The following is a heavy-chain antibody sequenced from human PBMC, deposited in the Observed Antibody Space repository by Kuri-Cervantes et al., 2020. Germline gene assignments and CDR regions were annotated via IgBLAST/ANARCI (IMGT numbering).Heavy chain of an antibody. J-gene: IGHJ2*01. CDR2: INPSGGST. Sequence: ASVKVSCKASGYTFTGYYMHWVRQAPGQGLEWMGIINPSGGSTSYAQKFQGRVTMTRDTSTSTVYMELSSLRSDDTAVYYCARVYDDYGDYGIYWYFDLWGRGTLVTVSS. CDR1: GYTFTGYY. D-gene: IGHD4-17*01. CDR3: ARVYDDYGDYGIYWYFDL. V-gene: IGHV1-46*01.